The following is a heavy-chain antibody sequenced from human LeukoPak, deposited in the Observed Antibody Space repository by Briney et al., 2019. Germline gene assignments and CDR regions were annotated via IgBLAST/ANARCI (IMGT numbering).Heavy chain of an antibody. CDR1: GFPFSNYW. V-gene: IGHV5-51*01. D-gene: IGHD3-9*01. CDR3: ARRGSLTSDAVDI. CDR2: IYPGDSNT. J-gene: IGHJ3*02. Sequence: GESLQISCKASGFPFSNYWVGWVRPMPGKGLEWMGIIYPGDSNTRYSPSFEGQVLISADKSISTVYLHWGSLKASDTAMYFCARRGSLTSDAVDIWGQGTLVSV.